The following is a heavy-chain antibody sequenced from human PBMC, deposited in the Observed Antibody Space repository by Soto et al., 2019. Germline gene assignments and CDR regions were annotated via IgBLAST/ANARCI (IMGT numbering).Heavy chain of an antibody. D-gene: IGHD2-15*01. V-gene: IGHV1-2*04. CDR2: INPNSGGT. CDR1: GYTFTGYY. J-gene: IGHJ4*02. Sequence: QVQLVQSGAEVKKPGASVKVSCKASGYTFTGYYMHWVRQAPGQGLEWMGWINPNSGGTNYAQKFQGWVTMTRDTSISTAYMELGRLRSDDTAVYYCARGDGYCSGGSCYYFDCWGQGTLVTVSS. CDR3: ARGDGYCSGGSCYYFDC.